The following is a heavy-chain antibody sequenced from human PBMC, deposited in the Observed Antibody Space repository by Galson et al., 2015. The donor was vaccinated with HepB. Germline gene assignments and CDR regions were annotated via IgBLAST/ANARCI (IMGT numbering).Heavy chain of an antibody. D-gene: IGHD3-22*01. CDR3: ARIHFYYDSSGYYQHAFGI. Sequence: PALVKPTQTLTLTCTFSGFSLSTSGMCVSWIRQPPGKALEWLARIDWDDDKYYSTSLKTRLTISKDTSKNQVVLTMTNMDPVDTATYYCARIHFYYDSSGYYQHAFGIWGQGTMVTVSS. CDR1: GFSLSTSGMC. J-gene: IGHJ3*02. CDR2: IDWDDDK. V-gene: IGHV2-70*11.